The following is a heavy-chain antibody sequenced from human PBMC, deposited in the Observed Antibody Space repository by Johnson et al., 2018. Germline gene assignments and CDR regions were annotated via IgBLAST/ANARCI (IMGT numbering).Heavy chain of an antibody. CDR2: ISGSGGTT. CDR3: AAAYQNYYYYYYMDV. J-gene: IGHJ6*03. Sequence: VQLVESGGGLVQXGGSLRLSCAASGFTFSSYAMNWVRQAPGKGLQWVSAISGSGGTTYYADSVKGRFTISRDNSRNTLYLRINSLRADDTAVYYCAAAYQNYYYYYYMDVWGKGTTVTVSS. CDR1: GFTFSSYA. V-gene: IGHV3-23*04. D-gene: IGHD2-15*01.